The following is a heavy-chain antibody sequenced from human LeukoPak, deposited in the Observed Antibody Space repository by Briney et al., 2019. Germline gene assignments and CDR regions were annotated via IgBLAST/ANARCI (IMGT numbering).Heavy chain of an antibody. CDR1: GYTLTSYY. Sequence: GASVKVSCKASGYTLTSYYMHWVRQAPGQGLEWMGIINPSGGSTSYAQKFQGRVTMTRDTSTSTVYMELSSLRSEGTAVYYCARDPGSRGDLWYFDLWGRGTLVTVSS. CDR3: ARDPGSRGDLWYFDL. J-gene: IGHJ2*01. CDR2: INPSGGST. V-gene: IGHV1-46*01. D-gene: IGHD2-21*02.